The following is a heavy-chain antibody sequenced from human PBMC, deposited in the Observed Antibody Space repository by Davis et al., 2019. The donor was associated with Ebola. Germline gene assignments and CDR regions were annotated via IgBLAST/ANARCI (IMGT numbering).Heavy chain of an antibody. Sequence: GESLKISCAASGFTFSSYSMNWVRQAPGKGLEWVSYISSSSSTIYYADSVKGRFTISRDNSKNTLYLQMNSLRAEDTAVYYCAKDSDFWSGYRFDYWGQGTLVTVSS. V-gene: IGHV3-48*01. CDR1: GFTFSSYS. CDR3: AKDSDFWSGYRFDY. D-gene: IGHD3-3*01. J-gene: IGHJ4*02. CDR2: ISSSSSTI.